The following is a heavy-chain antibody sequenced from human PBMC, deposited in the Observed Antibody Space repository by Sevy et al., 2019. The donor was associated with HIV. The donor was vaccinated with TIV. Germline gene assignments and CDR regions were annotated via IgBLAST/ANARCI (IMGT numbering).Heavy chain of an antibody. V-gene: IGHV3-53*01. CDR3: AISSGWDYYGMDV. J-gene: IGHJ6*02. CDR2: IYSGGST. CDR1: GFTVSSNY. Sequence: GESLKISCAASGFTVSSNYMSWVRQAPGKGLEWASVIYSGGSTYYADSVKGRFTISRDNSKNTLYLQMNSLRAEDTAVYYCAISSGWDYYGMDVWGQGTTVTVSS. D-gene: IGHD6-19*01.